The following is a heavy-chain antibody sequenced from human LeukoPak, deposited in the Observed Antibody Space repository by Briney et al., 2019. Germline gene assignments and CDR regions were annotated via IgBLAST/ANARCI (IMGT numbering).Heavy chain of an antibody. CDR3: ARRLYIVRGAFDI. Sequence: GGSLRLSCAASGFTFSSSAMSWVRQAPGKGLEWVSSISGSGSGGSTYYADSVKGRFTISRDNSKNTLYLQMNNLRAEDTAMYFCARRLYIVRGAFDIWGQGTMVTVPS. V-gene: IGHV3-23*01. D-gene: IGHD2/OR15-2a*01. J-gene: IGHJ3*02. CDR1: GFTFSSSA. CDR2: ISGSGSGGST.